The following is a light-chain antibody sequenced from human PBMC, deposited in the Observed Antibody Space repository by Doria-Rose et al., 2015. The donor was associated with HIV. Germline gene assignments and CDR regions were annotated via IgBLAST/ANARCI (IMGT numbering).Light chain of an antibody. CDR1: QSLLYTSKNY. J-gene: IGKJ3*01. Sequence: DIRMTQSPESLGMSLGETATLNCKSNQSLLYTSKNYLAWYQQKPGQPPKLLIYWASTRQSGVPARFSGSGSGTDCTLTISSLEAEDVAVYYCQQYYDTPSLGPGTTVDIK. V-gene: IGKV4-1*01. CDR3: QQYYDTPS. CDR2: WAS.